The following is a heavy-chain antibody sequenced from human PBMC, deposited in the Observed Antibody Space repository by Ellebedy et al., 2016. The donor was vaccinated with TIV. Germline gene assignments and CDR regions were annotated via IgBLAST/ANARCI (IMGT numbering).Heavy chain of an antibody. CDR2: ISPSGDST. CDR3: TKDHPEGGIRRSDY. V-gene: IGHV3-23*01. Sequence: GESLKISCAASGFTFSLYSMTSVRQAPGMRLEWVSTISPSGDSTYYADPVRGRFTISRDKSKDTLYIQMHSLRADDTAVYYCTKDHPEGGIRRSDYWGQGTLVTVSS. CDR1: GFTFSLYS. J-gene: IGHJ4*02. D-gene: IGHD3-16*02.